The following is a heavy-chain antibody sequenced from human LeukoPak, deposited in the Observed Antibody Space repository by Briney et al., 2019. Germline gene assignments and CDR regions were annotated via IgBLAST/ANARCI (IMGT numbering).Heavy chain of an antibody. CDR2: IWYDGQTK. J-gene: IGHJ4*02. D-gene: IGHD6-19*01. CDR3: AREWGRIAVAGGPGY. V-gene: IGHV3-33*01. CDR1: GFIFSNYG. Sequence: GGSLRLSCEASGFIFSNYGMHWVRKAPGKGLEWVALIWYDGQTKFYADSVKGRFTISRDNSGNTLFLHMSSLRVEDTAVYYCAREWGRIAVAGGPGYWGQGALVTVSS.